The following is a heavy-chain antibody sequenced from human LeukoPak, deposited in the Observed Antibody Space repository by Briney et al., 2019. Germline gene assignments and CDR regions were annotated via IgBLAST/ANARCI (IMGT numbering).Heavy chain of an antibody. D-gene: IGHD2-15*01. CDR2: IYYSGST. Sequence: SETLSLTCTVSGGSISSGGYYWSWIRQHPGKGLEWIGYIYYSGSTYYNPSLKSRVTISVDTSKNQFSLKLSSVTAAHTAVYYCARVSFNYGSCTFDYWGQGTLVTVSS. CDR3: ARVSFNYGSCTFDY. CDR1: GGSISSGGYY. V-gene: IGHV4-31*03. J-gene: IGHJ4*02.